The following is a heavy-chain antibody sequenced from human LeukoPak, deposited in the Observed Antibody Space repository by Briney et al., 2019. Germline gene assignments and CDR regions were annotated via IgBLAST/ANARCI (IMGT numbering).Heavy chain of an antibody. V-gene: IGHV4-4*09. CDR3: ARFKGDGSGYYYDY. CDR1: GGSISGNA. CDR2: YTSGST. D-gene: IGHD3-22*01. J-gene: IGHJ4*02. Sequence: SETLSVTCTVSGGSISGNAWSWIRQPPGKGLEWIGYTSGSTDSNPSLKSRVTISVDTSKSQFSLKLSSVTAADTAVYYCARFKGDGSGYYYDYWGQGTLVTVSS.